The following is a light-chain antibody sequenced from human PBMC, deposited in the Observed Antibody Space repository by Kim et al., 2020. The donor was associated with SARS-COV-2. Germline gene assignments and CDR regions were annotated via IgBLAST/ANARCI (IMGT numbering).Light chain of an antibody. J-gene: IGLJ1*01. CDR1: ALPKQY. CDR3: QSADSSGTYYA. Sequence: PGQTARITCSGDALPKQYVYWYQQKPGQAPVVVIYKDTERPSGIPERFSGSTSGTTVTLTISGVQAEDEADYYCQSADSSGTYYAFGTGTKVTVL. CDR2: KDT. V-gene: IGLV3-25*03.